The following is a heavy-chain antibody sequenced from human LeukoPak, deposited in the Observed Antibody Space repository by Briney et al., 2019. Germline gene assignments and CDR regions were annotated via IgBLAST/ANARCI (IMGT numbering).Heavy chain of an antibody. V-gene: IGHV1-18*01. CDR1: GYTFTSYD. D-gene: IGHD5-12*01. CDR2: ISAYNGNT. CDR3: ARDRGKWWLPDYYFDY. Sequence: ASVKVSCKASGYTFTSYDINWVRQATGQGLEWTGWISAYNGNTNYAQKLQGRVTMTTDTSTSTAYMELRSLRSDDTAVYYCARDRGKWWLPDYYFDYWGQGTLVTVSS. J-gene: IGHJ4*02.